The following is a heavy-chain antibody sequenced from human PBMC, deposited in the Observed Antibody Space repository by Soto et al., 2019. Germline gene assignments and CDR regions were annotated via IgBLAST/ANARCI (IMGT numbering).Heavy chain of an antibody. CDR2: IIPIFGTA. V-gene: IGHV1-69*01. CDR1: GGTFSSYA. CDR3: AGGTAAGTRRYYYYGMDV. D-gene: IGHD6-13*01. Sequence: QVQLAQSGAEVKKPGSSVKVSCKASGGTFSSYAISWVRQAPGQGLEWMGGIIPIFGTANYAQKFQGRVTITADESTSTAYMELSSLRSEDTAVYYCAGGTAAGTRRYYYYGMDVWGQGTTVTVSS. J-gene: IGHJ6*02.